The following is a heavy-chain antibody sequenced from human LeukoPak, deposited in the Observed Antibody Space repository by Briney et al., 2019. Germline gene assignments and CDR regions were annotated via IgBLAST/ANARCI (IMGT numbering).Heavy chain of an antibody. J-gene: IGHJ6*03. CDR2: IRYDGSNK. V-gene: IGHV3-30*02. CDR3: ARFSYDSSGYYSYYYYYYMDV. CDR1: GFTFSSYG. D-gene: IGHD3-22*01. Sequence: PGGSLRLSCAASGFTFSSYGMHWVRQAPGKGLEWVAFIRYDGSNKYYADSVKGRFTISRDNSKNTLYLQMNSLRAEDTAVYYCARFSYDSSGYYSYYYYYYMDVWGKGTTVTVSS.